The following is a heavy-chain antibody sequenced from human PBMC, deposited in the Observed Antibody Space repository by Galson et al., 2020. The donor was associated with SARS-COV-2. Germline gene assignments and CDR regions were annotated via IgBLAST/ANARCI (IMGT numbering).Heavy chain of an antibody. CDR3: ARLAGDSTNGVCPN. V-gene: IGHV4-34*01. J-gene: IGHJ4*02. D-gene: IGHD2-8*01. Sequence: KTSETLSLTCAAYGESFSGYYWSWIRQPPGKGLEWIGEINHSGRTNYNPSLKSRVTISIDTSKKQFSLNLSSVTAADTAVYYCARLAGDSTNGVCPNWAQGTLVTVSS. CDR1: GESFSGYY. CDR2: INHSGRT.